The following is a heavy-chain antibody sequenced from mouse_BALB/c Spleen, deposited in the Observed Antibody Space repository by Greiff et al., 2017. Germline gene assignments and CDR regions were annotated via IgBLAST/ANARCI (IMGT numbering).Heavy chain of an antibody. CDR2: IWAGGST. J-gene: IGHJ4*01. CDR1: GFSLTSYG. CDR3: ARDPTVYYNGSSYYAKDY. V-gene: IGHV2-9*02. D-gene: IGHD1-1*01. Sequence: QVQLKESGPGLVAPSQSLSITCTVSGFSLTSYGVHWVRQPPGKGLEWLGVIWAGGSTNSNSAIMSRLSISKDNYKNQVFLKMNRLQSDDTAMYYCARDPTVYYNGSSYYAKDYWGQGTSVTVSS.